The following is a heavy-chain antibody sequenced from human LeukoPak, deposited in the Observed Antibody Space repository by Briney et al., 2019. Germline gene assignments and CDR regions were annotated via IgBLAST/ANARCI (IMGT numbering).Heavy chain of an antibody. D-gene: IGHD3-22*01. CDR2: ISGSGGST. V-gene: IGHV3-23*01. CDR3: AKVEYYYDSSGYYYFDY. Sequence: GGSLRLSCAVSRFTFSNYAMSWVRQAPGKGLEWVSAISGSGGSTYYADSVKGRFTISRDNSKNTLYLQMNSLRAEDTAVYYCAKVEYYYDSSGYYYFDYWGQGTLVTVSS. CDR1: RFTFSNYA. J-gene: IGHJ4*02.